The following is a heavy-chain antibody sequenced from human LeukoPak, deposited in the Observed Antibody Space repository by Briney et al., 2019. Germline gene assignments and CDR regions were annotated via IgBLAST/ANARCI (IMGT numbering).Heavy chain of an antibody. J-gene: IGHJ4*02. CDR1: GYTFTSYG. CDR3: ARDMGIYCSSTSCYTFDY. V-gene: IGHV1-18*01. CDR2: ISAYNGNT. Sequence: ASVKVSCKASGYTFTSYGISWVRQAPGQGLEWMGWISAYNGNTNYAQKLQGRVTMTTDPSTSTAYMELRSLTSDDTAVYYCARDMGIYCSSTSCYTFDYWGQGTLVTVSS. D-gene: IGHD2-2*02.